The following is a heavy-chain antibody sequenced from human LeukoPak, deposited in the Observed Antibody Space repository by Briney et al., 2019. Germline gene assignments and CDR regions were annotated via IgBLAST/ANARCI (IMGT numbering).Heavy chain of an antibody. CDR3: ARDILELSYYFDY. J-gene: IGHJ4*03. CDR1: GFTFSSYS. CDR2: ISSSSSYI. Sequence: GGSLRLSCAASGFTFSSYSMNWVRQAPGKGLEWVSSISSSSSYIYYADSVKGRFTISRDNAKNSLYLQMNSLRAEDTAVYYCARDILELSYYFDYWGKGTTVTVSS. V-gene: IGHV3-21*01. D-gene: IGHD1-7*01.